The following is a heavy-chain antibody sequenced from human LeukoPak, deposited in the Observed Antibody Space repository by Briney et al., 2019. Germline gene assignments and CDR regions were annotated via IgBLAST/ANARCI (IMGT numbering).Heavy chain of an antibody. J-gene: IGHJ4*02. CDR2: IYYSGST. D-gene: IGHD3-10*01. CDR1: GGSISSYY. V-gene: IGHV4-59*08. Sequence: SETLSLTCTVSGGSISSYYWNWIRQPPGKGLEWLGYIYYSGSTNYNPSLKSRVTISVDTSKNQFSLKLSSGTAADTAVYYCARGDMVRGVPHFDYWGQGTLVTVSS. CDR3: ARGDMVRGVPHFDY.